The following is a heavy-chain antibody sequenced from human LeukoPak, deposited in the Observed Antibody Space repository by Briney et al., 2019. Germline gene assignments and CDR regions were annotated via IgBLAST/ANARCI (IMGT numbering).Heavy chain of an antibody. CDR2: ISAYNGNT. Sequence: ASVKVSCKASGYTFTSYGISWVRQAPGQGLEWMGWISAYNGNTNYAQKLQGRVTMTTDTFTSTAYMELGSLRSDDTAVYYCARAVFGSGSYYTSDYWGQGTLVTVSS. J-gene: IGHJ4*02. CDR1: GYTFTSYG. CDR3: ARAVFGSGSYYTSDY. D-gene: IGHD3-10*01. V-gene: IGHV1-18*04.